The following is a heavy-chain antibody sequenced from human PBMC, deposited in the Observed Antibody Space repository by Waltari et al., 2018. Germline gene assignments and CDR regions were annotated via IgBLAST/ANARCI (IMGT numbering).Heavy chain of an antibody. Sequence: QVQLQESGPGLVKPSGTLSLTCGVSGDSMSGNYWWSWVRQPPGKGLEWIGQVPRSGGTNYNPPLERRVTLSIDTFNSQFSLEVTSATAADTALYFCARDRGRGLYLDSWGRGILVTVSP. CDR1: GDSMSGNYW. V-gene: IGHV4-4*02. J-gene: IGHJ4*02. CDR2: VPRSGGT. D-gene: IGHD2-15*01. CDR3: ARDRGRGLYLDS.